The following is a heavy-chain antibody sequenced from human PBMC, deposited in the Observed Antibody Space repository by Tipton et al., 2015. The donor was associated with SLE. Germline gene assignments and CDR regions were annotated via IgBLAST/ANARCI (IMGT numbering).Heavy chain of an antibody. J-gene: IGHJ4*02. V-gene: IGHV6-1*01. CDR3: ARAVVGALYYFDY. D-gene: IGHD1-26*01. CDR1: GDSVSSNVAA. Sequence: GLVKPSQTLSLTCAISGDSVSSNVAAWNWIRQSPSRGLEWLGRTYYRSKWTYDYAVSVKSRIIIKPDTSKNQFSLQLNSVTPEDTAVYYCARAVVGALYYFDYWGQGTLVTVSS. CDR2: TYYRSKWTY.